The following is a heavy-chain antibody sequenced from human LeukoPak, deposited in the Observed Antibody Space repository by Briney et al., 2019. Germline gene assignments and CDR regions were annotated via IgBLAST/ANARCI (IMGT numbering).Heavy chain of an antibody. CDR1: GGSISSGSYY. J-gene: IGHJ6*03. Sequence: SQTLSLTCTVSGGSISSGSYYWSWIRQPAGKGLEWIGRIYTSGSTNYNPSLKSRVTISVDTSKNQFSLKLSSVTAADTAVYYCARDLRDLGDYYYYYYMDVWGKGTTVTVSS. V-gene: IGHV4-61*02. D-gene: IGHD4-17*01. CDR2: IYTSGST. CDR3: ARDLRDLGDYYYYYYMDV.